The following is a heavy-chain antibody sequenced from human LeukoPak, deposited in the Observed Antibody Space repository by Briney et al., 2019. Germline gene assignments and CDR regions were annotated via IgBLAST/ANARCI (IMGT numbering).Heavy chain of an antibody. V-gene: IGHV1-2*02. CDR2: INPNSGGT. CDR3: ARGLGGCSSTSCRYYGMDV. D-gene: IGHD2-2*01. Sequence: ASVKVSCKASGYTFTGYYMHWVRQAPGQGLEWMGWINPNSGGTNYAQKLQGRVTMTRDTSISTAYMELSRLRSDDTAVYYCARGLGGCSSTSCRYYGMDVWGQGTTVTVSS. CDR1: GYTFTGYY. J-gene: IGHJ6*02.